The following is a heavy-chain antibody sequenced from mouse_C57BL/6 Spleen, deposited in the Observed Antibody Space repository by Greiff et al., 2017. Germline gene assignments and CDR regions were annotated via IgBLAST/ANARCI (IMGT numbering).Heavy chain of an antibody. CDR1: GFTFSDYY. V-gene: IGHV5-12*01. J-gene: IGHJ4*01. CDR2: ISNGGGST. D-gene: IGHD2-4*01. CDR3: ARRNDYDGYAMDY. Sequence: EVKLMESGGGLVQPGGSLKLSCAASGFTFSDYYMYWVRQTPEKRLEWVAYISNGGGSTYYPDTVKGRFTISRDNAKNTLYLQMSRLKSEDTAMYYCARRNDYDGYAMDYWGQGTSVTVSS.